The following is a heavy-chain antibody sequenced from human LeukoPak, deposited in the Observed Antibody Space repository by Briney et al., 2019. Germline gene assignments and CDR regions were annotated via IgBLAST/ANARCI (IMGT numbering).Heavy chain of an antibody. Sequence: GSLRLSCAASGFTFSSYEMNWVRQAPGKGLEWVSYISSSGSTIYYADSVKGRFTISRDNAKNSLYLQMNSLRAEDTAVYYCAREGGEWELLRTFDYWGQGTLVTVSS. J-gene: IGHJ4*02. CDR1: GFTFSSYE. CDR3: AREGGEWELLRTFDY. V-gene: IGHV3-48*03. CDR2: ISSSGSTI. D-gene: IGHD1-26*01.